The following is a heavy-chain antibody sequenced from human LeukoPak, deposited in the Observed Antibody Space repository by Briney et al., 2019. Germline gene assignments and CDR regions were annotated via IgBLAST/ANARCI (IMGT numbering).Heavy chain of an antibody. V-gene: IGHV3-48*01. CDR2: ISDTGTTI. CDR1: GFTFSSYS. J-gene: IGHJ3*01. CDR3: ARDRSGYANDAFDF. D-gene: IGHD3-3*01. Sequence: SGGSLRLSCAASGFTFSSYSMNWVRQAPGKGLEWVSYISDTGTTIHYADSVRGRFTISRDNPKNTMFLQMNSLRAEDTAVYHCARDRSGYANDAFDFWGQGTMVTVSS.